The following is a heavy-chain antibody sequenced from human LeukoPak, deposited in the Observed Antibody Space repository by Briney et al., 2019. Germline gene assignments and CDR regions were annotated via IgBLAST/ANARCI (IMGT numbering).Heavy chain of an antibody. Sequence: SETLSLTCTVSGGSISSYYWSWIRQPPGKGLEWIGYIYYSGSTNYNPSLKSRVTISVDTSKNQFSLKLSSVTAADTAVYYCARGRVVVPVAVGAARFPYALDMWGQGRMVTVSS. CDR1: GGSISSYY. D-gene: IGHD2-2*01. J-gene: IGHJ3*02. CDR3: ARGRVVVPVAVGAARFPYALDM. V-gene: IGHV4-59*01. CDR2: IYYSGST.